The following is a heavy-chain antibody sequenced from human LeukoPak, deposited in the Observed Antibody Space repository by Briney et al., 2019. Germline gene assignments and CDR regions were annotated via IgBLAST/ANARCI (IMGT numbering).Heavy chain of an antibody. Sequence: SETLPLTCAVYGGSFSGYYWSWIRQPPGKGLEWIGEINHSGSTNYNPSLKSRVTISVDTSKNQFSLKLSSVTAADTAVYYCARGPPADYYDSSGYLLFDYWGQGTLVTVSS. D-gene: IGHD3-22*01. CDR3: ARGPPADYYDSSGYLLFDY. CDR1: GGSFSGYY. J-gene: IGHJ4*02. CDR2: INHSGST. V-gene: IGHV4-34*01.